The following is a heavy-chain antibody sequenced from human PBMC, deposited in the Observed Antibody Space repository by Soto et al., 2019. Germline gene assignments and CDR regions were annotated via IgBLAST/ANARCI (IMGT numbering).Heavy chain of an antibody. V-gene: IGHV3-33*01. CDR2: IWNDGSNR. CDR3: ARDDEYSGNGMDV. Sequence: QVQLVESGGGVVQPGGSLRPSCAASEFTFSNYGRHWVRKPPGRGLGWVAVIWNDGSNRYHADSVKDRFTIPRDNSKNTLYLQMNSLRAEDTAVYYCARDDEYSGNGMDVWGQGTTVTVS. J-gene: IGHJ6*02. CDR1: EFTFSNYG. D-gene: IGHD3-10*01.